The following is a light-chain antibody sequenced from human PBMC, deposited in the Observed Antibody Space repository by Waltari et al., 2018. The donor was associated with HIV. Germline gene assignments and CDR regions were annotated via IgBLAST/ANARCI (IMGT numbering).Light chain of an antibody. J-gene: IGLJ1*01. CDR3: SSYAGSSMSYA. CDR1: SSDVGAFKY. V-gene: IGLV2-8*01. Sequence: QSALTQPPSASGSPGQSVTISCTGASSDVGAFKYVSWYQQHPGKAPKLLIYDVTKRPSGVPDRFSCSKSGNTASLTVPGLQAEDEAHYYCSSYAGSSMSYAFGTGTKVTVL. CDR2: DVT.